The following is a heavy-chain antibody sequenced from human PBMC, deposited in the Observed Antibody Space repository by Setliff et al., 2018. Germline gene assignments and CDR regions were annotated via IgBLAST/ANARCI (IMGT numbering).Heavy chain of an antibody. CDR2: ISGSAQTT. J-gene: IGHJ4*02. Sequence: GGSLRLSCAASGFTFSSYAITWVRQAPGKGLEWVSMISGSAQTTYYADSVKGWFTIARDNSKNTVYLEMNSLRAEDTAVSYCAKRGPYCSGGTCHYYFDYWGQGTLVTVSS. CDR3: AKRGPYCSGGTCHYYFDY. CDR1: GFTFSSYA. D-gene: IGHD2-15*01. V-gene: IGHV3-23*01.